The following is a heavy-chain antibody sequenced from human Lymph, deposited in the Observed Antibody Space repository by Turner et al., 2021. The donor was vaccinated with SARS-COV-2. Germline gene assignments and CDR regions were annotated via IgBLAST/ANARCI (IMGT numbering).Heavy chain of an antibody. J-gene: IGHJ4*02. CDR3: AKDWAGRSYCCFDY. CDR2: IYWNSSSI. D-gene: IGHD1-26*01. CDR1: GFTFGDYA. V-gene: IGHV3-9*01. Sequence: EVQLVESGGGLVQPGGYPRHSCSASGFTFGDYAMHWVRQCPGKGLEWVAGIYWNSSSIAYAASVKGRFIIARDNAKNSLHLQMNSMRAEDTSLYYCAKDWAGRSYCCFDYWGQGTLATVSS.